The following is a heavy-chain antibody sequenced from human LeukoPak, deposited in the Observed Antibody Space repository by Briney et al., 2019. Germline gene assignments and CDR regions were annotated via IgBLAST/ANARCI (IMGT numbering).Heavy chain of an antibody. J-gene: IGHJ4*02. CDR3: ARDLEEYQLLFSFDY. CDR2: INAGNGNT. Sequence: VSVKVSCKASGYTFTSYAMHWVRQAPGQRLEWMGWINAGNGNTKYSQKFQGRVTITRDTSASTAYMELSSLRSEDTAVYYCARDLEEYQLLFSFDYWGQGTLVTVSS. D-gene: IGHD2-2*01. CDR1: GYTFTSYA. V-gene: IGHV1-3*01.